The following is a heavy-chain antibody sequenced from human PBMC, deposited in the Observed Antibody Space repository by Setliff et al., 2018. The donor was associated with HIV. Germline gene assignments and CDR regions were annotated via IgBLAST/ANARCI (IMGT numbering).Heavy chain of an antibody. CDR2: ISDGDIK. Sequence: LSLTCVVYGGSFSGYYLSWIRQAPGKGLEWLSDISDGDIKLYADSLKGRFAISRDNTRNSLYLQMSSLRAEDTAVYYCARLTRPGGYNYALDYWGQGTQVTVSS. CDR1: GGSFSGYY. J-gene: IGHJ4*02. V-gene: IGHV3-11*04. D-gene: IGHD5-18*01. CDR3: ARLTRPGGYNYALDY.